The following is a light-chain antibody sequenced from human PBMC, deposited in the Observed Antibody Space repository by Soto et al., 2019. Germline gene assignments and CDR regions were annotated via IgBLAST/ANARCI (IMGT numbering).Light chain of an antibody. V-gene: IGKV3-11*01. Sequence: EIVLTQSPVTLSLSPGERATLSCRASQSISSYLAWYQQKPGQAPRLLIYDASNRATGIPARFSGSGSATDFTLTISSLEPEDFAVYYCQQRINWPLTFGPGTKVDIK. J-gene: IGKJ3*01. CDR2: DAS. CDR1: QSISSY. CDR3: QQRINWPLT.